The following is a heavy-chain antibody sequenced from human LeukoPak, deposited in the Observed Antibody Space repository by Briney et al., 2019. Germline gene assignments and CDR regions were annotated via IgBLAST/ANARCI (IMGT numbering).Heavy chain of an antibody. CDR3: ARIGYSSGWYSFDY. Sequence: SETLSLTCTVSGGSISSYYWSWIRQPAGKGLEWIGRIYTSGSTNHNPSLKSRVTMSVDTSKNQFSLKLSSVTAADTAVYYCARIGYSSGWYSFDYWGQGTLVTVSS. CDR1: GGSISSYY. D-gene: IGHD6-19*01. J-gene: IGHJ4*02. V-gene: IGHV4-4*07. CDR2: IYTSGST.